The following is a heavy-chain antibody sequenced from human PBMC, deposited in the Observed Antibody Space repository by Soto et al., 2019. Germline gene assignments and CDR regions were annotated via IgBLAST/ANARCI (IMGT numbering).Heavy chain of an antibody. D-gene: IGHD5-18*01. V-gene: IGHV4-39*01. Sequence: QLQLQESGPGLVKPSETLSLTCTVSGGSISSSSYYWGWIRQPPGKGLEWIGSIYYSGSTYYNPSLKSRVTISVDTSKNQFSLKLSSVTAADTAVYYCARRRRGYSYGSWGQGTLVTLSS. CDR1: GGSISSSSYY. CDR3: ARRRRGYSYGS. J-gene: IGHJ4*02. CDR2: IYYSGST.